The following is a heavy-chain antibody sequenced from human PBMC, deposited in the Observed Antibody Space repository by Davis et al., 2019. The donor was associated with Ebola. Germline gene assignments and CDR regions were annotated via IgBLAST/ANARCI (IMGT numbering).Heavy chain of an antibody. CDR2: TYYRSKWYN. Sequence: SQTLSLTCAISGDSVSSNSAAWNWIRQSPSRGLEWLGRTYYRSKWYNDYAVSVKSRITINPDTSKNQFSLQLNSVTPEDTAVYYCARKDYYGSESYPYYYYYGMDVWGQGTTVTVSS. CDR1: GDSVSSNSAA. J-gene: IGHJ6*02. CDR3: ARKDYYGSESYPYYYYYGMDV. V-gene: IGHV6-1*01. D-gene: IGHD3-10*01.